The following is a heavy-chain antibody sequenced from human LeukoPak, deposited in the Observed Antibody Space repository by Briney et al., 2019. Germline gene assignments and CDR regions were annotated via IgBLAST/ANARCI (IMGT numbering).Heavy chain of an antibody. J-gene: IGHJ4*02. CDR2: VSGDGVRT. D-gene: IGHD2-2*01. CDR3: AKEQDNQLLLSHFDY. V-gene: IGHV3-23*01. Sequence: GGSLRLSCTGFIFSNYAVSWVRQAPGKGLEWVSAVSGDGVRTFYADSVKGRFTISRDSSMSTLSLQMNSLRAEDTAVYYCAKEQDNQLLLSHFDYWGQGILVTVSS. CDR1: GFIFSNYA.